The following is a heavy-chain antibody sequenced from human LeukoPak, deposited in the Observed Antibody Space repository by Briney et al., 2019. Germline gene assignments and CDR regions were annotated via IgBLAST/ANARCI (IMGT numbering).Heavy chain of an antibody. CDR1: GYTLTSYD. Sequence: ASVKVSCKASGYTLTSYDINWVRQATGQGLEWMGWMNPNSGNTGYAQKFQGRVTITRNTSISTAYMELSSLRSEDTAVYYCARDRSTVTTSWFDPWGQGTLVTVSS. CDR3: ARDRSTVTTSWFDP. D-gene: IGHD4-17*01. V-gene: IGHV1-8*03. CDR2: MNPNSGNT. J-gene: IGHJ5*02.